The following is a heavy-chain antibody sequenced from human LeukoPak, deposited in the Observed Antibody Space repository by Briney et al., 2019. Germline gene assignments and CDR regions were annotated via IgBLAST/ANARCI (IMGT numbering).Heavy chain of an antibody. D-gene: IGHD2-15*01. V-gene: IGHV4-59*08. CDR2: IFYTGNT. CDR3: ARKTYCSGGRCYGENWFDP. Sequence: SETLSLTCTVTGGSISGYHWNWIRQSPGKGLEWISNIFYTGNTDYNPSLKSRVTISINTSKNEISLILRSVAAADTAVYYCARKTYCSGGRCYGENWFDPWGQGILVTVSS. J-gene: IGHJ5*02. CDR1: GGSISGYH.